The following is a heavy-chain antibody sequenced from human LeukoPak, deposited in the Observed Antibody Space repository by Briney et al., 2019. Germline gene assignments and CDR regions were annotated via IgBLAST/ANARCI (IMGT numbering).Heavy chain of an antibody. V-gene: IGHV3-7*01. CDR3: ARQRGSGCLDY. J-gene: IGHJ4*02. CDR1: RVTLSNYW. CDR2: IKQDGSET. Sequence: GGSLILSCAASRVTLSNYWMICGRQAPGKGREWVANIKQDGSETYYVNSLKGRCTISRDNAKTSPSLQMNSLRAEDTAVYYCARQRGSGCLDYWGQGTLVTVSS. D-gene: IGHD6-19*01.